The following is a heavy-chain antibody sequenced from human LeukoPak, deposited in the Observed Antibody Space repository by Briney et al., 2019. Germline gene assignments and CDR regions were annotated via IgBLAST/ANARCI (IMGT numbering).Heavy chain of an antibody. J-gene: IGHJ4*02. Sequence: GGSLRLSCAASGFTFSSYSMNWVRQAPGKGLEWVSSISSSSSYIYYADSLKGRFTISRDNAKNSLYLQMNRLRAEDTAVYYCARGRGYSGYYFDYWGQGTLVTVSS. D-gene: IGHD5-12*01. CDR1: GFTFSSYS. CDR3: ARGRGYSGYYFDY. V-gene: IGHV3-21*01. CDR2: ISSSSSYI.